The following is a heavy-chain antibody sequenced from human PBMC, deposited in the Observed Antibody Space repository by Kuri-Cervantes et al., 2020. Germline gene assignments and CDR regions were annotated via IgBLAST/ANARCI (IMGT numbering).Heavy chain of an antibody. J-gene: IGHJ3*02. D-gene: IGHD2-2*01. CDR3: ARGGVYQLLWFDI. Sequence: SVKVSCEASGGTFSSYAISWVRQAPGQGLEWMGRIIPILGIANYAQKFQGRVTITADKSTSTAYMELSSLRSEDTAVYYCARGGVYQLLWFDIWGQGTMVTVSS. CDR2: IIPILGIA. CDR1: GGTFSSYA. V-gene: IGHV1-69*04.